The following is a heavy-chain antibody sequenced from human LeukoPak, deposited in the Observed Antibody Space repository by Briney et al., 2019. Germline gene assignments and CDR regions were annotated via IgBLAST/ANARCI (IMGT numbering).Heavy chain of an antibody. V-gene: IGHV4-61*02. CDR2: IYTSGST. D-gene: IGHD3-3*01. CDR3: ASGKHDFWSGYATNWFDP. Sequence: SETLSLTCTVSGGSISSGSYYWSWIRQPAGKGLEWIGRIYTSGSTYYNPSLKSRVTISVDTSKNRFSLKLSSVTAADTAVYYCASGKHDFWSGYATNWFDPWGQGTLVTVSS. CDR1: GGSISSGSYY. J-gene: IGHJ5*02.